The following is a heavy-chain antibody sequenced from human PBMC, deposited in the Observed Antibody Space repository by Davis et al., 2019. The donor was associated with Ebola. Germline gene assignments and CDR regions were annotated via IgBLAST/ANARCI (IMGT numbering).Heavy chain of an antibody. J-gene: IGHJ4*02. Sequence: ASVKVSCKASGGTFSSYAISWVRQAPGQGLERMGWISAYNGNTNYAQKLQGRVTMTTDTSTSTAYMELRSLRSDDTAVYYCARGDIVVVPDYFDYWGQGTLVTVSS. CDR2: ISAYNGNT. CDR3: ARGDIVVVPDYFDY. CDR1: GGTFSSYA. D-gene: IGHD2-2*01. V-gene: IGHV1-18*01.